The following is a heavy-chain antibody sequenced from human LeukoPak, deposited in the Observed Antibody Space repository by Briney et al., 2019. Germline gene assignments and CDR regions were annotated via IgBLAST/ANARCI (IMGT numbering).Heavy chain of an antibody. CDR3: ARDGVLRYFDWPGANY. CDR1: GYTFTGYY. D-gene: IGHD3-9*01. Sequence: ASVKVSCKASGYTFTGYYMHWVRQAPGQGLEWMGRINPNSGGTNYAQKLQGRVTMTTDTSTSTAYMELRSLRSDDTAVYYCARDGVLRYFDWPGANYWGQGTLVTVSS. CDR2: INPNSGGT. J-gene: IGHJ4*02. V-gene: IGHV1-2*06.